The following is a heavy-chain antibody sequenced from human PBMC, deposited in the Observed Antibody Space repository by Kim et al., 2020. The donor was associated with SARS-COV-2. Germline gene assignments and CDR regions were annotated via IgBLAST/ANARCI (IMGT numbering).Heavy chain of an antibody. CDR3: ASVFPRSGSYDF. D-gene: IGHD1-26*01. J-gene: IGHJ4*02. CDR1: GYTFRSYA. V-gene: IGHV3-64*02. CDR2: ITDNGVTT. Sequence: GGSLRLSCAGSGYTFRSYAMQWVRQAPGKGLEYVSAITDNGVTTFYVDSVKGRFTISRDNSKNMVYLQMGSLRPEDTAVYYCASVFPRSGSYDFWGQGILVTVSS.